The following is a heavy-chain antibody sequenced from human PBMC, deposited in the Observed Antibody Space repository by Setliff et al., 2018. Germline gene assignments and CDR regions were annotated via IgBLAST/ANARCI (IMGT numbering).Heavy chain of an antibody. CDR3: AGPSFDY. CDR1: EFIFRSYI. Sequence: PGGSLRLSCAASEFIFRSYIVSWVRQPPGKGLGWVSSISSSSSTTYYADSVKGRFTISRDNAKNSLYLQMNSLRAEDTAVYYCAGPSFDYWGQGTLVTVSS. V-gene: IGHV3-48*01. J-gene: IGHJ4*02. CDR2: ISSSSSTT.